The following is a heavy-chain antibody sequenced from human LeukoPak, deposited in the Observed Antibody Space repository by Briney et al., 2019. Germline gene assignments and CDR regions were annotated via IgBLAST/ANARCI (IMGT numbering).Heavy chain of an antibody. CDR3: TIQGWELTDFDG. J-gene: IGHJ6*02. CDR2: ISHICGTA. Sequence: SLLVSPAPSLDSLRINAIRAGPHSPRGRGWRMGGISHICGTANYAHKFKGRVTITADESKSKAYMELSSVRSEDTAVYYCTIQGWELTDFDGWGHGTTVTV. CDR1: LDSLRINA. D-gene: IGHD1-26*01. V-gene: IGHV1-69*01.